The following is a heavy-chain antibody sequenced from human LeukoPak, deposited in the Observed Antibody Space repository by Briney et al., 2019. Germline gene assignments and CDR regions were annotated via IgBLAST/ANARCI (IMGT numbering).Heavy chain of an antibody. CDR2: ISSSSSYI. CDR1: GFTFSSYS. Sequence: PGGSLRLSCAASGFTFSSYSMNWVRQAPGKGLEWVSSISSSSSYIYYADSVKGRFTISRDNSKNTLYLQMNSLRAEDTAVYYCAKEGRYSSTHYYYYYYMDVWGKGTTVTVSS. V-gene: IGHV3-21*04. D-gene: IGHD6-13*01. J-gene: IGHJ6*03. CDR3: AKEGRYSSTHYYYYYYMDV.